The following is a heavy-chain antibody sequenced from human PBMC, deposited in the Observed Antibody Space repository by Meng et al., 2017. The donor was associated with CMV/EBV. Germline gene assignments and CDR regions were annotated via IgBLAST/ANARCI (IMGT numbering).Heavy chain of an antibody. D-gene: IGHD2-2*01. J-gene: IGHJ4*02. CDR3: ARVTFNRNIVVVPAGLFY. V-gene: IGHV1-2*02. CDR2: INPNSGGT. CDR1: GYTFTGYY. Sequence: ASVKVSCKASGYTFTGYYMHWVRQAPGQGLEWMGWINPNSGGTNYAQKFQGRVTMTRDTSISTAYMELSRLRSDDTAVYYCARVTFNRNIVVVPAGLFYWGQGTLVTVSS.